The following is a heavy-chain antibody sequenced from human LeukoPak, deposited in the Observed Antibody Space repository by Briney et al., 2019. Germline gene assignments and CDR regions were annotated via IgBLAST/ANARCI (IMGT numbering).Heavy chain of an antibody. CDR3: ARRGYSGYDSPLGY. CDR1: GYSFTSYW. CDR2: IYPGDSDT. V-gene: IGHV5-51*01. J-gene: IGHJ4*02. D-gene: IGHD5-12*01. Sequence: RGESLKISCKGSGYSFTSYWIAWVRQMPGKGLERMGIIYPGDSDTRYSPSFQGQVTISADKSIAYLQWGSLKASDTAMYYCARRGYSGYDSPLGYWGQGTLVTVSS.